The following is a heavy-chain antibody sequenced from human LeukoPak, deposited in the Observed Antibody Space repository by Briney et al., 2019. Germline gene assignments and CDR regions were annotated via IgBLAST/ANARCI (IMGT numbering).Heavy chain of an antibody. CDR3: ARGEPNSSGYSADGFDI. J-gene: IGHJ3*02. V-gene: IGHV4-59*01. D-gene: IGHD3-22*01. CDR1: GGSMSSYY. Sequence: SETLSLTCTVSGGSMSSYYWSWIRQAPGKGLESIGYIYYSGSTNYNPSLKSRVTISVDTSRTQFSLKLNSVTAADTAVYYCARGEPNSSGYSADGFDIWGQGTMVTVSS. CDR2: IYYSGST.